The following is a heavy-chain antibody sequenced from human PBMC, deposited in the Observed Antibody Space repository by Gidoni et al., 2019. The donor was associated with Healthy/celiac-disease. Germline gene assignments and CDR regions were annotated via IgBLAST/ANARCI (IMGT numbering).Heavy chain of an antibody. Sequence: QVQLQESGPGLVKPSQTLSLTCTVSGGPISSGGYYWRWIRQHPGKGLEWIGYIYYSGSTYYNPSLKSRVTISVDTSKNQFSLKLSSVTAADTAVYYCARDSRRRITIFGVPGDGMDVWGQGTTVTVSS. D-gene: IGHD3-3*01. CDR1: GGPISSGGYY. CDR3: ARDSRRRITIFGVPGDGMDV. J-gene: IGHJ6*02. V-gene: IGHV4-31*03. CDR2: IYYSGST.